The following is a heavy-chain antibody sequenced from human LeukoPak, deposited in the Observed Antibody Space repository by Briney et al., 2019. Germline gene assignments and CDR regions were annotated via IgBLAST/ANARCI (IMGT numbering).Heavy chain of an antibody. CDR1: GFTVSGNY. J-gene: IGHJ4*02. D-gene: IGHD2-21*01. Sequence: HSGGSLRLSCAASGFTVSGNYMSWVRQAPGKGLEWVSVIYSDGSTYYADSVKGRFSISRDNSKNTLYLQMNSLRAEDTAVYYCARDPTDSEVGDYWGQGTLVTVSS. CDR2: IYSDGST. CDR3: ARDPTDSEVGDY. V-gene: IGHV3-53*01.